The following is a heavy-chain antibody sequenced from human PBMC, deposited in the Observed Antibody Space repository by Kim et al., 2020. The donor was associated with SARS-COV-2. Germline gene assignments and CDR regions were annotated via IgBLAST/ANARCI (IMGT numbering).Heavy chain of an antibody. CDR3: ARDYFPITIFGVVKSLGLDF. Sequence: GRFTISRDNAKNSLYLQMNSLRAEDMAVYYCARDYFPITIFGVVKSLGLDFWGQGTLVTVSS. J-gene: IGHJ4*02. V-gene: IGHV3-11*06. D-gene: IGHD3-3*01.